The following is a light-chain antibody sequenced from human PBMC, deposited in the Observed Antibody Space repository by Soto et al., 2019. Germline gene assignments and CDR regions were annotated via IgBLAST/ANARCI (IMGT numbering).Light chain of an antibody. CDR2: EDN. V-gene: IGLV6-57*04. CDR1: SGSIASNY. Sequence: NFMLTQPHSVSESPGKTVTISCTRSSGSIASNYVQWYQQRPGSAPTTVIYEDNQRPSGVPDRFSGSIDSSSNSASLTISGLKTEGEADYYCQSYDSTVVFGGGTKLTVL. CDR3: QSYDSTVV. J-gene: IGLJ2*01.